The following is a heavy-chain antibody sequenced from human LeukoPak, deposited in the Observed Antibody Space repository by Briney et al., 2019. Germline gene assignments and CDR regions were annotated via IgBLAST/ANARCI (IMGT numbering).Heavy chain of an antibody. D-gene: IGHD2-2*01. J-gene: IGHJ4*02. CDR2: ISGSGGST. V-gene: IGHV3-23*01. CDR1: GFTFSSYA. Sequence: PGGSLRLSCAASGFTFSSYAMSWVRQAPGKGLEWVSAISGSGGSTYYADSVKGRFTISRDNSKNTLYLQMNSLRAEDTAVYYCARWFCSSTGCYYDYWGQGTLVTVSS. CDR3: ARWFCSSTGCYYDY.